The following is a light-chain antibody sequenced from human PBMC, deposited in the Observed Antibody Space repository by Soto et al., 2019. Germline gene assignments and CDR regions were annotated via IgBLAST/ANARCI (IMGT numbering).Light chain of an antibody. CDR3: QMCDSAHALT. CDR1: QDIRKF. CDR2: GAS. J-gene: IGKJ4*01. V-gene: IGKV1-27*01. Sequence: DIQMTQSPSSLSASVGDRVTITCRASQDIRKFLAWYQQKAGKAPQVLIYGASTLQSGFPSRFSGSGSGTDFTLPISDLQPEDAATYYCQMCDSAHALTFGGGTKVELK.